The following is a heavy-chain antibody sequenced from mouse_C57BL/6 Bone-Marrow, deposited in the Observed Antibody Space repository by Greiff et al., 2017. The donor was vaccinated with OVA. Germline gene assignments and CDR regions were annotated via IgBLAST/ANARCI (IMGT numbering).Heavy chain of an antibody. D-gene: IGHD3-2*02. V-gene: IGHV1-82*01. CDR2: IYPGDGDT. CDR1: GYAFSSSW. J-gene: IGHJ4*01. CDR3: AILRLPSMDY. Sequence: VQLQQSGPELVKPGASVKISCKASGYAFSSSWMNWVKQRPGKGLEWIGRIYPGDGDTNYNGKFKGKATLTADKSSSTAYMQLSSLTSEDSAVYFCAILRLPSMDYWGQGTSVTVSS.